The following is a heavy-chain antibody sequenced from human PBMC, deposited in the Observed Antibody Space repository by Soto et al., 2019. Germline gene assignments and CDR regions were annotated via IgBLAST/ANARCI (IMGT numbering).Heavy chain of an antibody. D-gene: IGHD2-21*01. J-gene: IGHJ3*02. CDR2: ISGSGGST. CDR3: AKGVGGGAPNAFDI. Sequence: VGSLGLSCAVSGFTFSSYAMGWVRQAPGKGLEWVSAISGSGGSTYYADSVKGRFTISRHNSKNTLYLQMNSLRAEDTAVYYCAKGVGGGAPNAFDIWGQGTMVTVSS. CDR1: GFTFSSYA. V-gene: IGHV3-23*01.